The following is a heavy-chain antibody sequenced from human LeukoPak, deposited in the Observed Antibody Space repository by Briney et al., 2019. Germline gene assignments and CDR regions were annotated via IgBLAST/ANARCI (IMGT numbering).Heavy chain of an antibody. J-gene: IGHJ5*02. V-gene: IGHV4-39*07. CDR1: GGSISSSSYY. Sequence: SETLSLTCTVSGGSISSSSYYWGWIRQPPGKGLEWIGSIYYSGSTYYNPSLKSRVAISVDTSKNQFSLKLSSVTAADTAVYYCARGYSYLTNWFDPWGQETLVTVSS. CDR2: IYYSGST. D-gene: IGHD5-18*01. CDR3: ARGYSYLTNWFDP.